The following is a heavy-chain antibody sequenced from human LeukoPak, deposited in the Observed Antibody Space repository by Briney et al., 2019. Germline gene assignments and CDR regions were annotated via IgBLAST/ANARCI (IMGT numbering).Heavy chain of an antibody. J-gene: IGHJ4*02. D-gene: IGHD3-22*01. CDR3: TRVGDYSSSWNY. Sequence: PGGSLRLSCAVSGFTFSDHYMDWVRQAPGKGLEWVGRSRNKANSYSTDYAASVIGRFTISRDDSKNSLDLQMNSLKIEDTAMYYCTRVGDYSSSWNYCGQGTLVTVSS. CDR1: GFTFSDHY. V-gene: IGHV3-72*01. CDR2: SRNKANSYST.